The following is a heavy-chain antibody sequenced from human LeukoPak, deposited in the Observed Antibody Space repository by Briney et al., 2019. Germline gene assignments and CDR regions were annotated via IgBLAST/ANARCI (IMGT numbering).Heavy chain of an antibody. V-gene: IGHV3-33*01. CDR3: ARAKWELSNWFDP. Sequence: PGRSLRLSCAASGFTFSSYGMHWVRQAPGKGLEWVAVIWYDGSNKYYADSVKGRFTISRDNSKNTLYLQMNSLRAEDTAVYYCARAKWELSNWFDPWGQGTLVTVSS. CDR1: GFTFSSYG. J-gene: IGHJ5*02. CDR2: IWYDGSNK. D-gene: IGHD1-26*01.